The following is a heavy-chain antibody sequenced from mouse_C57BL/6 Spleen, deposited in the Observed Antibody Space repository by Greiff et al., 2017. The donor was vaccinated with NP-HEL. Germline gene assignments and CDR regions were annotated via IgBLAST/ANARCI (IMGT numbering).Heavy chain of an antibody. CDR2: INPNYGTT. V-gene: IGHV1-39*01. CDR3: ATYYGSSYSFDY. D-gene: IGHD1-1*01. CDR1: GYSFTDYN. Sequence: EVKLMESGPELVKPGASVKISCKASGYSFTDYNMNWVKQSNGKSLEWIGVINPNYGTTSYNQKFKGKATLTVDQSSSTAYMQLNSLTSEDSAVYYCATYYGSSYSFDYWGQGTTLTVSS. J-gene: IGHJ2*01.